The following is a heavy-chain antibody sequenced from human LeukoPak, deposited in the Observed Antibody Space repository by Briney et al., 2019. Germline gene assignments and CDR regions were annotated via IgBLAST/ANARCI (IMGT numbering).Heavy chain of an antibody. V-gene: IGHV3-48*04. CDR1: GFTFSSYS. Sequence: GGSLRLSCAASGFTFSSYSMNWVRQAPGKGLEWVSYISTSGDSLYYADSVKGRFTISRDNARNSLYLQMNSLRAEDTAIYYCARMAVAGQYSDFWGQGSLVTVSS. J-gene: IGHJ4*02. D-gene: IGHD6-19*01. CDR3: ARMAVAGQYSDF. CDR2: ISTSGDSL.